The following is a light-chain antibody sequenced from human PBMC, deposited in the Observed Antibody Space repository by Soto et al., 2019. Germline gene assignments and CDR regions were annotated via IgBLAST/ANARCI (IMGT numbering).Light chain of an antibody. CDR1: QSISSW. CDR2: DAS. J-gene: IGKJ1*01. Sequence: IQRTQSPSTLLASVVDRATITCLASQSISSWLAWYQQKPGKAPKLLIYDASSLESGVPSRFSGSGSGTEFTLTISSLQHDDFATYYCQQYNSYSWTFGQGTKVDIK. CDR3: QQYNSYSWT. V-gene: IGKV1-5*01.